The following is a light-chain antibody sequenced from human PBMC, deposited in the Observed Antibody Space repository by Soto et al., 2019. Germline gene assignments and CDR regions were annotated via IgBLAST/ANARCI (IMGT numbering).Light chain of an antibody. CDR3: QSYDRSLRGVV. CDR1: SSNIGATYN. CDR2: DNT. Sequence: QPVLTQPPSVSGAPGQTVTISCTGSSSNIGATYNAHWYQHLPGTAPKLLIYDNTNRPSGVPDRFSGSKSGTSASLAITGLQADDEADYYCQSYDRSLRGVVFGGGTKVTVL. J-gene: IGLJ2*01. V-gene: IGLV1-40*01.